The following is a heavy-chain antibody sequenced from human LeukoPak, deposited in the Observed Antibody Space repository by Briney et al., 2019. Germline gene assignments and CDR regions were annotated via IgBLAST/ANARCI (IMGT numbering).Heavy chain of an antibody. J-gene: IGHJ4*02. V-gene: IGHV1-8*03. CDR3: AIAGGLTGSCDY. D-gene: IGHD1-20*01. Sequence: ASVKVSCKASGYTFTSYGINWVRQATGQGLEWMGWMNPNSGNTGYAQKFQGRVTITRNTSISTAYMELSSLRSDDTAVYYCAIAGGLTGSCDYWGQGTLVTVSS. CDR1: GYTFTSYG. CDR2: MNPNSGNT.